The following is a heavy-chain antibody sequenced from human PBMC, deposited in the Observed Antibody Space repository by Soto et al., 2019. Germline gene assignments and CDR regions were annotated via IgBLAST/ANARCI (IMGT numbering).Heavy chain of an antibody. V-gene: IGHV3-53*04. CDR2: IYSGGST. J-gene: IGHJ3*02. Sequence: EVQLVESGGGLVQPGGSLRLSCAASGFTVSSNYMSWVRQAPGKGLEWVSVIYSGGSTYYADSVKGRFTISRHNSKNTLYLQMNSRRAEDTAVYYCARDYSPGYCSGGSCSDAFDIWGQGTMVTVSS. D-gene: IGHD2-15*01. CDR1: GFTVSSNY. CDR3: ARDYSPGYCSGGSCSDAFDI.